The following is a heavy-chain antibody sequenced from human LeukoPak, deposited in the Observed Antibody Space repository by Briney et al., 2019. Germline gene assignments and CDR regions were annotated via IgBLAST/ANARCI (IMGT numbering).Heavy chain of an antibody. D-gene: IGHD3-16*02. J-gene: IGHJ4*02. CDR1: GITFSRYW. CDR3: TSESQRGFSVWGSYRSIALRKFDY. Sequence: GGSLRLSCVDSGITFSRYWMSWVRQAPGKGLEWVANIKQDGGEKYYVDSVKGRFTISRDNAKNSLYLQMNSLRVEDTAVYYCTSESQRGFSVWGSYRSIALRKFDYWGQGTLVTVSS. CDR2: IKQDGGEK. V-gene: IGHV3-7*03.